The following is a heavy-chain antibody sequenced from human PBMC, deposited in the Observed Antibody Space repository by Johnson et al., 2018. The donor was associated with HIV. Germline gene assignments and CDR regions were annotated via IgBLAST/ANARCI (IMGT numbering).Heavy chain of an antibody. V-gene: IGHV3-43D*03. D-gene: IGHD2-21*01. CDR1: GFKFDDCA. CDR3: ARAEIYEGRIGDFAFDV. J-gene: IGHJ3*01. Sequence: VQLVESGGVVVQPGGSLRLSCAASGFKFDDCAMHWVRQAPGNGLEWVSLIRWDGAVTHYVDSVKGRFTISRDNSRNSLYLQMKSLRTEDTALYYCARAEIYEGRIGDFAFDVWG. CDR2: IRWDGAVT.